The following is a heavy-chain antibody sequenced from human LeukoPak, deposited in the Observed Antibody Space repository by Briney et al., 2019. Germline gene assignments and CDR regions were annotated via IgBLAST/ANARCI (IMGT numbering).Heavy chain of an antibody. CDR1: GGSISRSSYY. J-gene: IGHJ4*02. D-gene: IGHD6-19*01. V-gene: IGHV4-39*01. CDR3: ARRGTTEYSSGWLGYYFDY. CDR2: IYYSGRT. Sequence: PSETLSLTCTVSGGSISRSSYYWGWIRQPPGKGLEWIGSIYYSGRTYYNPSLKSRVTISVDTSKNQFSLKLSSVTAADTAVYYCARRGTTEYSSGWLGYYFDYWGQGTLVTVSS.